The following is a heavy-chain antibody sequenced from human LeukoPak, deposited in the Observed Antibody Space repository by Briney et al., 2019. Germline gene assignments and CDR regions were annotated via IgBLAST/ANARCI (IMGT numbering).Heavy chain of an antibody. CDR2: ISYDGSNK. CDR3: AKDRGDSSGYYNFDY. D-gene: IGHD3-22*01. V-gene: IGHV3-30*18. Sequence: GRSLRLSCAASGYTFSSYGMHWVRQAPGKGLEWVAVISYDGSNKYYADSVKGRFTISRDNSKNTLYLQMNSLRAEDTAVYYCAKDRGDSSGYYNFDYWGQGTLVTVSS. J-gene: IGHJ4*02. CDR1: GYTFSSYG.